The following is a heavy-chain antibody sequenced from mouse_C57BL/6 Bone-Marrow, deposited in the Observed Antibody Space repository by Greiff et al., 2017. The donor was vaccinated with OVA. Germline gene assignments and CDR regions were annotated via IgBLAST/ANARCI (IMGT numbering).Heavy chain of an antibody. D-gene: IGHD1-1*01. J-gene: IGHJ4*01. CDR2: INPGSGGT. V-gene: IGHV1-54*01. CDR1: GYAFTNYL. CDR3: ARPSYYYGSSYWAMDY. Sequence: QVQLKESGAELVRPGTSVKVSCKASGYAFTNYLIEWVKQRPGQGLEWIGVINPGSGGTNYNEKFKGKATLTADKSSSTAYMQLSSLTSEDSAVYCCARPSYYYGSSYWAMDYWGQGTSVTVSS.